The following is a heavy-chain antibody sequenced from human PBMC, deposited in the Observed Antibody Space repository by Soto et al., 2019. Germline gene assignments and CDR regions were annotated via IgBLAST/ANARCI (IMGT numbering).Heavy chain of an antibody. CDR3: ARLNFPSSGSYCYYYGMDV. CDR1: GYSFTSYW. D-gene: IGHD1-26*01. Sequence: GESLKISCKGSGYSFTSYWIGWVRQMPGKGLEWMGIIYPGDSDTRYSPSFQCQVTISDNKSISTAYLQWSSLKASDTAMYYCARLNFPSSGSYCYYYGMDVWGQGTTVTVSS. CDR2: IYPGDSDT. V-gene: IGHV5-51*01. J-gene: IGHJ6*02.